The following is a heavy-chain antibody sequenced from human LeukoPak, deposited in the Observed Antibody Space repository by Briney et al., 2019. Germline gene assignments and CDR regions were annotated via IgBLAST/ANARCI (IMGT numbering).Heavy chain of an antibody. Sequence: AGESLQISCKCSGHSFTSYWISWVRQLPGKGGEWMGRIDPSDSYTNYSPSFQGPVTISADKSIRTPYLQWSSLKASDTAMYYCARRLPPEYYYGMDVWGQGTTVTVSS. J-gene: IGHJ6*02. V-gene: IGHV5-10-1*01. CDR1: GHSFTSYW. D-gene: IGHD1-14*01. CDR2: IDPSDSYT. CDR3: ARRLPPEYYYGMDV.